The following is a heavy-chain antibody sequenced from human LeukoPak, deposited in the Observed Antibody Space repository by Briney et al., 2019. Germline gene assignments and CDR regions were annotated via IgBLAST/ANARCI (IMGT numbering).Heavy chain of an antibody. CDR1: GFTFSSYW. D-gene: IGHD3-16*01. CDR2: INSDGSIT. Sequence: GGSPRLSCAASGFTFSSYWMHWVRQAPGKGLMWVSRINSDGSITNYADSVKGRFTISRDNAKNTLYLQMNSLRAEDTAVYYCARVRATFSPHFDNWGQGTLDSVSS. V-gene: IGHV3-74*01. CDR3: ARVRATFSPHFDN. J-gene: IGHJ4*02.